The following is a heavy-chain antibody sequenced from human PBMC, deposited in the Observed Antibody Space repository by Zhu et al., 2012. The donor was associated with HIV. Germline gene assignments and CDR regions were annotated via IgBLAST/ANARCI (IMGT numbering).Heavy chain of an antibody. CDR2: IRSKANSYAT. V-gene: IGHV3-73*02. D-gene: IGHD3-22*01. CDR1: GFTFSGSA. J-gene: IGHJ4*02. Sequence: EVQLVESGGGLVQPGGSLKLSCAASGFTFSGSAMHWVRQASGKGLEWVGRIRSKANSYATAYAASVKGRFTISRDDSKNTAYLQMNSLKTEDTAVYYCTSSVGTYYYDSSGSDWGQGTLVTVSS. CDR3: TSSVGTYYYDSSGSD.